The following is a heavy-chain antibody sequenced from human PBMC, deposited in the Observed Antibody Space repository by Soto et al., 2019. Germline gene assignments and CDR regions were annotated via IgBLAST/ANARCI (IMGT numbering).Heavy chain of an antibody. D-gene: IGHD4-17*01. J-gene: IGHJ3*02. CDR3: AKDWVDYGDYVWGAFDI. Sequence: GGSLRLSCAASGFTFDDYAMHWVRQAPGKGLELVSLISGDGGSTYYADSVKGRFTISRDNSKNSLYLQMNSLRTEDTALYYCAKDWVDYGDYVWGAFDIWGQGTMVTVSS. CDR2: ISGDGGST. CDR1: GFTFDDYA. V-gene: IGHV3-43*02.